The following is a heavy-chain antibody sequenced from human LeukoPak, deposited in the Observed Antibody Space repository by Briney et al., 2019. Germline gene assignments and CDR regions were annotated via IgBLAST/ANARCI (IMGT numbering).Heavy chain of an antibody. V-gene: IGHV3-21*01. CDR2: ISSSSSYI. Sequence: GGSLRLSCAASGFTFSSYGMSWVRQAPGKGLEWVSSISSSSSYIYYADSVKGRFTISRDNAKNSLYLQMNSLRAEDTAVYYCASSYYYDSSGYNAFDIWGQGTMVTVSS. J-gene: IGHJ3*02. CDR1: GFTFSSYG. CDR3: ASSYYYDSSGYNAFDI. D-gene: IGHD3-22*01.